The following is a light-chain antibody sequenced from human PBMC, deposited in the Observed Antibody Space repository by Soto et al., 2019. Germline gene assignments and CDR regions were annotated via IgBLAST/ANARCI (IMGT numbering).Light chain of an antibody. CDR2: DNN. J-gene: IGLJ3*02. CDR3: GTWHNNVNWV. CDR1: NSNIGRTY. Sequence: QAVVTQPPSVSAAPGQKVTISCSGSNSNIGRTYVSWYQQLPGTAPKLLIYDNNKRPSGIPDRFSGSKSGTSATLDISGLQTGDEADYYCGTWHNNVNWVFGGGTKLTVL. V-gene: IGLV1-51*01.